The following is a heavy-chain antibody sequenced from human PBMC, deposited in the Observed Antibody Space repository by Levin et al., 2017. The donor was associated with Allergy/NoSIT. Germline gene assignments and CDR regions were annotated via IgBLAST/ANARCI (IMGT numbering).Heavy chain of an antibody. Sequence: ASVKVSCKASGYTFTSYAMHWVRQAPGQRLEWMGWINAGNGNTKYSQKFQGRVTITRDTSASTAYMELSSLRSEDTAVYYCARSPGSIAAAGHHYYFDYWGQGTLVTVSS. J-gene: IGHJ4*02. CDR1: GYTFTSYA. CDR2: INAGNGNT. V-gene: IGHV1-3*01. D-gene: IGHD6-13*01. CDR3: ARSPGSIAAAGHHYYFDY.